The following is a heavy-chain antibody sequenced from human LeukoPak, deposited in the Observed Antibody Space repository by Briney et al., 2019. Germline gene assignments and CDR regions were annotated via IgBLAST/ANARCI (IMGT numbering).Heavy chain of an antibody. V-gene: IGHV1-69*05. Sequence: GASVKVSCKASGGTFSSYAISWVRQAPGQGLEWMGRIIPIFGTANYAQKFQGRVTITTDESTSTAYMELSSLRSEDTAVYYCARGDCSGDCYEVLLDYWGQGTLVTVSS. CDR3: ARGDCSGDCYEVLLDY. CDR1: GGTFSSYA. J-gene: IGHJ4*02. CDR2: IIPIFGTA. D-gene: IGHD2-21*02.